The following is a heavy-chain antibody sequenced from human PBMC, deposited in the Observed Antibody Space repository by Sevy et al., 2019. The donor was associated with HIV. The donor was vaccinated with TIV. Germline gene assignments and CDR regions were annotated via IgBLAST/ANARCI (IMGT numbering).Heavy chain of an antibody. CDR3: ARGAAAGTFDY. V-gene: IGHV3-74*01. J-gene: IGHJ4*02. CDR2: VNSDGSST. Sequence: GGSLRLSCAASGFTFSSYWMHWVRQAPGKGLVWVSRVNSDGSSTSYADSVKGRFTISRDKAKSTLYLQMNSLRAEDTAVYYCARGAAAGTFDYWGQGTLVTVSS. D-gene: IGHD6-13*01. CDR1: GFTFSSYW.